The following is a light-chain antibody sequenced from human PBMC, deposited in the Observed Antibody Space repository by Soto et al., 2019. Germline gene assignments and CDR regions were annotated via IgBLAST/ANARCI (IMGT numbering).Light chain of an antibody. V-gene: IGKV1-17*03. CDR2: SAS. Sequence: DVQMTQSPSAVSASVGDRVIITCRASQVVKNFLSWFQQKPGEVPKRLIYSASTLQDGVPSRFSGSGSETEFTLVIGSLQPEDLATYYCLQHNSHPWTFGQGTKVEV. J-gene: IGKJ1*01. CDR3: LQHNSHPWT. CDR1: QVVKNF.